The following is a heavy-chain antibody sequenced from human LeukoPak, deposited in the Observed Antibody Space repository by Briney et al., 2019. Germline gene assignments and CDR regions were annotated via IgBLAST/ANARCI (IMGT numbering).Heavy chain of an antibody. CDR2: INHSGST. CDR3: ARQRGPRYCSSTSCYGRDNWFDP. J-gene: IGHJ5*02. CDR1: GGSFSGYY. V-gene: IGHV4-34*01. Sequence: SETLSLTCAVYGGSFSGYYWSWIRQPPGKGLEWIGEINHSGSTNYNPSLKSRVTISVDTSKNQFSLKLSSVTAADTAVYYCARQRGPRYCSSTSCYGRDNWFDPWGQGTLVTVSS. D-gene: IGHD2-2*01.